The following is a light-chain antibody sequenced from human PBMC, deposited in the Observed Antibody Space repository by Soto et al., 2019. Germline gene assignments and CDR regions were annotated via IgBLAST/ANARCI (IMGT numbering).Light chain of an antibody. V-gene: IGKV1-9*01. CDR1: QGINNY. Sequence: DIQLTQSPSFLSASVGDRVTITCRASQGINNYLAWYQQQPGKAPKLLIYAASTLQSGVPSRFSGSGSGTESTLTITTLQPEDFATYYCQHHDSYPLTFGGGTKVEIK. CDR3: QHHDSYPLT. J-gene: IGKJ4*01. CDR2: AAS.